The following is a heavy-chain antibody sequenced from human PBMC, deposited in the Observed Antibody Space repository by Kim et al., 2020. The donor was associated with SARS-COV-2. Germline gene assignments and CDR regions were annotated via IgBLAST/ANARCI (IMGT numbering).Heavy chain of an antibody. CDR2: T. CDR3: ARGGELLGVDY. V-gene: IGHV1-18*01. Sequence: TNYAQKLQGRVTMTTDTSKSTAYMELRSVRSDDTAVYYCARGGELLGVDYWGQGTLVTVSS. D-gene: IGHD1-26*01. J-gene: IGHJ4*02.